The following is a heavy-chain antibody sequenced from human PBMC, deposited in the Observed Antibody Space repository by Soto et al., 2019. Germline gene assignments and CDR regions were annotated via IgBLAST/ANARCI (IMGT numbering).Heavy chain of an antibody. D-gene: IGHD3-10*01. J-gene: IGHJ5*02. CDR3: ARVRSGSYDWFDP. CDR2: INPDGSRT. Sequence: EVQLVESGGGLVQPGGSLRLSCAASGFTFTNYWMHWVRQAPGKGLMWVSRINPDGSRTTYADSVKGRFANFRDNAKNTLYLQMNSLRAEDTAVYYCARVRSGSYDWFDPWGQGTLVTVSS. V-gene: IGHV3-74*01. CDR1: GFTFTNYW.